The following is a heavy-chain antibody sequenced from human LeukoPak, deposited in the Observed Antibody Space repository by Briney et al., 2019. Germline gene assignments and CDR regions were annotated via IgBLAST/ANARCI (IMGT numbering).Heavy chain of an antibody. Sequence: SETLSLTCAVYGGSFSDYYWSWIRQPPGKGLEWIASIYYSGSTYYNPSLKSRVTISVDTSKSQFSLRLSSVTAADTAVYYCARRNYYFDFWGQGTLVTVSS. CDR1: GGSFSDYY. CDR2: IYYSGST. CDR3: ARRNYYFDF. V-gene: IGHV4-34*01. J-gene: IGHJ4*02. D-gene: IGHD1-14*01.